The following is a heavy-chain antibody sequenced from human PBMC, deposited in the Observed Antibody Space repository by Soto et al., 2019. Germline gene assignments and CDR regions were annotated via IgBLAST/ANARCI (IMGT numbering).Heavy chain of an antibody. D-gene: IGHD5-12*01. CDR3: ARDRGYSGYDSSGY. V-gene: IGHV3-30-3*01. CDR1: GFTFSSYA. J-gene: IGHJ4*02. CDR2: ISYDGSNK. Sequence: QVQLVESGGGVVQPGRSLRLSCAASGFTFSSYAMHWVRQAPGKGLEWVAVISYDGSNKYYADSVKGRFTISRDNSKNSLYLQMNSLRAEDTAVYSCARDRGYSGYDSSGYWGQGTLVTVCS.